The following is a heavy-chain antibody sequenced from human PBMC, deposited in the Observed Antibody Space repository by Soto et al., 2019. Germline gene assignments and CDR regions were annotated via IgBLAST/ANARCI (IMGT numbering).Heavy chain of an antibody. CDR1: GFTFSSYG. Sequence: PGGSLRLSCAASGFTFSSYGMHWVRQAPGKGLEWVAVIWYDGSNKYYADSVKGRFTISRDNSKNTLYLQMNSLRAEDTAVYYCARDGLLYYYDSSGYPNYYYYYGMDVWGQGTTVTVSS. D-gene: IGHD3-22*01. CDR3: ARDGLLYYYDSSGYPNYYYYYGMDV. CDR2: IWYDGSNK. V-gene: IGHV3-33*01. J-gene: IGHJ6*02.